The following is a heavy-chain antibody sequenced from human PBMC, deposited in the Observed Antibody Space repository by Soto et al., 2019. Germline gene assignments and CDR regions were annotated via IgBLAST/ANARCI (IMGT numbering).Heavy chain of an antibody. CDR1: GYSFTSYW. CDR3: ARLAMATRRGYYGMDV. V-gene: IGHV5-10-1*01. CDR2: IDPSDSYT. Sequence: EVQLVQSGAEVKKPGESLRISCKGSGYSFTSYWISWVRQMPGKGLEWMGRIDPSDSYTNYSPSFQGHLTISAYKSITTAYLQWSSLKASDTAMYYCARLAMATRRGYYGMDVWGQGTTVIVSS. D-gene: IGHD5-12*01. J-gene: IGHJ6*02.